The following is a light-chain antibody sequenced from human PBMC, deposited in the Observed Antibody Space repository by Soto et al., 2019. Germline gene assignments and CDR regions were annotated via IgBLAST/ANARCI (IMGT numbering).Light chain of an antibody. V-gene: IGKV3-15*01. J-gene: IGKJ2*01. CDR3: QQYNNPVT. CDR2: GAS. CDR1: QSVSSN. Sequence: EIVMTQSPATLSVSPGERATLSCRASQSVSSNLAWYQQKPGQAPRLLIYGASTRATGIPARFSGSGSGTEFTLTISRLQSEDFAVYYCQQYNNPVTFGQGTELEIK.